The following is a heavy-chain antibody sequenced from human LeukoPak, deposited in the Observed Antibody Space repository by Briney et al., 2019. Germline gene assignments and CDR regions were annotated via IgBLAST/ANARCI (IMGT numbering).Heavy chain of an antibody. V-gene: IGHV4-39*07. J-gene: IGHJ6*03. Sequence: PSETLSLTCTVSGGSISSSRYYWGWIRQPPGKGLEWIGSIYYSGSTNYNPSLKSRVTISVDTSKNQFSLKLSSVTAADTAVYYCARDRYYMDVWGKGTTVTVSS. CDR2: IYYSGST. CDR1: GGSISSSRYY. CDR3: ARDRYYMDV.